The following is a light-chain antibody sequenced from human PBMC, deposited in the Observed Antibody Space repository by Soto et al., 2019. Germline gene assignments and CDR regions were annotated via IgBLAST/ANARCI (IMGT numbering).Light chain of an antibody. CDR2: AAS. Sequence: DIQMTQSPSSLSASVGYRVTITCRASQSISSYLNWYQQKPGKAPKLLIYAASSLQSGVPSRFSGSGSGTDFTLTISSLQPEDFATYYCQQYENLPTFGQGTRLEIK. J-gene: IGKJ5*01. CDR3: QQYENLPT. V-gene: IGKV1-39*01. CDR1: QSISSY.